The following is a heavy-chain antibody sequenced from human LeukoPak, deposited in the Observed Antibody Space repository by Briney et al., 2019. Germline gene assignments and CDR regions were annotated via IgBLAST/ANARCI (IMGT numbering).Heavy chain of an antibody. CDR1: GYDFSNYW. CDR3: ARGNYYDSSGYFDY. CDR2: IYPIDSDT. Sequence: GESLKISCKGSGYDFSNYWIGWVRHMPGKGLEWMGSIYPIDSDTRYRPSFQGQVTLSADKSISAAYLQWSSLKASDTAIYYCARGNYYDSSGYFDYWGQGTLVTVSS. V-gene: IGHV5-51*01. D-gene: IGHD3-22*01. J-gene: IGHJ4*02.